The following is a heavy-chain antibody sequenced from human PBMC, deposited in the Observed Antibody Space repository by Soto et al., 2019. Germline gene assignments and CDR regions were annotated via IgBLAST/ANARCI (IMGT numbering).Heavy chain of an antibody. CDR2: IFYSGST. D-gene: IGHD3-22*01. Sequence: SETLSLTCTVSGDSITRSNFYWGWIRQPPGKGLEWLGSIFYSGSTFYNPALKSRVTFSVDTSKNHFSLKLSSVTAADTAVYYCARHKTTMLTVVSAFDPWGQGTRVTSPQ. CDR1: GDSITRSNFY. CDR3: ARHKTTMLTVVSAFDP. J-gene: IGHJ5*02. V-gene: IGHV4-39*02.